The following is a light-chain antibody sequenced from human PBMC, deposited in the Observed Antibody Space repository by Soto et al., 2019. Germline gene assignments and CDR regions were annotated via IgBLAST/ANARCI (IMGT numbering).Light chain of an antibody. Sequence: EIVLTQSPCTLSLSPGERATLSFMASQSVSSSYLAWYQQKPGQAPRLLIYDATNRATGIPARFSGSGFGTDFSLTISRLEPEDFAVYYCQQRSNWPNTFGQGTRLEIK. CDR1: QSVSSSY. V-gene: IGKV3D-20*02. CDR3: QQRSNWPNT. J-gene: IGKJ5*01. CDR2: DAT.